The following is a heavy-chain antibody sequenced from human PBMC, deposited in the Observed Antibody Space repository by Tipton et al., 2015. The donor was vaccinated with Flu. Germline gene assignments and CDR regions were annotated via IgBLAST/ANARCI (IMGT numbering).Heavy chain of an antibody. Sequence: LRLSCAVYGGSFSGYYWSWIRQPPGKGLEWIGEINHSGSTNYNPSLRSRVTISVDTSKNQFFLKLSSVTAADTAVYYCARGQSYYYYYYGMDVWGQGTTVTVSS. CDR3: ARGQSYYYYYYGMDV. V-gene: IGHV4-34*01. J-gene: IGHJ6*02. D-gene: IGHD3-16*02. CDR2: INHSGST. CDR1: GGSFSGYY.